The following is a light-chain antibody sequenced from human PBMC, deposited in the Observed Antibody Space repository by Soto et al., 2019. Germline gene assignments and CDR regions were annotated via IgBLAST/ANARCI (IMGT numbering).Light chain of an antibody. CDR1: SSDVGAYDY. CDR2: DVS. J-gene: IGLJ1*01. CDR3: SSFTTSTSYV. Sequence: QSVLTQPASVSGSPGQSITISCTGTSSDVGAYDYVSWYQQHPGEVPKLMIFDVSDRPSGVSNRFSGSKSGNTASLTISGLQAEDEADYYCSSFTTSTSYVFGTATKVTVL. V-gene: IGLV2-14*03.